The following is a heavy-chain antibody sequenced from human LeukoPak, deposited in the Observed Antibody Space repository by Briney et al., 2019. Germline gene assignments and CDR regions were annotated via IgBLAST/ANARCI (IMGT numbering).Heavy chain of an antibody. CDR1: GFTFSSYG. CDR3: ARDLNYYYYMDV. CDR2: IYHSGST. Sequence: GSLRLSCAASGFTFSSYGMSWVRQAPGKGLEWIGIIYHSGSTYFNPSLKSRVTISVDTSKNQFSLKLTSVTAADTAVYYCARDLNYYYYMDVWGKGTTVTVSS. V-gene: IGHV4-38-2*02. J-gene: IGHJ6*03.